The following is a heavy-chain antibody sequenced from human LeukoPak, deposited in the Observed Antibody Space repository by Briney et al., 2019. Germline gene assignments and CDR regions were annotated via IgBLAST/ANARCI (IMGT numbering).Heavy chain of an antibody. D-gene: IGHD6-19*01. J-gene: IGHJ4*02. CDR3: ARHGPGIAVAGTSGDYFDY. CDR2: IYPGDSDT. CDR1: GYSFTSYW. V-gene: IGHV5-51*01. Sequence: GESLKISCKGSGYSFTSYWIGWVRQMPGKGLEWMGIIYPGDSDTRYSLSFQGQVTISADKSISTAYLQWSSLKASDTAMYYCARHGPGIAVAGTSGDYFDYWGQGTLVTVSS.